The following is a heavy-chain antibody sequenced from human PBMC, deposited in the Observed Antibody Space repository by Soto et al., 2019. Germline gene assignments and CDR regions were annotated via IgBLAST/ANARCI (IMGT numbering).Heavy chain of an antibody. D-gene: IGHD6-13*01. CDR2: ISFEGSYK. V-gene: IGHV3-30*04. CDR3: VRAAGIAAAGSSQGVL. J-gene: IGHJ4*02. CDR1: GFAIRSNA. Sequence: PGGSMRLSCEASGFAIRSNAIHWVRQAPGKGLEWVAVISFEGSYKYYADSVKGRFTVSRDNSKNTVSLQMDSLTGEDSALYYCVRAAGIAAAGSSQGVLWGQGTMGIVSA.